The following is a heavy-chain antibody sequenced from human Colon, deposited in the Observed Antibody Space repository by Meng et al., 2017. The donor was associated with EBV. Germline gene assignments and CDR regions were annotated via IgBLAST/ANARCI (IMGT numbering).Heavy chain of an antibody. J-gene: IGHJ4*02. CDR2: INTNTGNP. Sequence: VQLVQSGSELKYPADSVKVSCKAFGYTFTSYAMKWVRQAPGQGLEGMGWINTNTGNPTYAQGFTGRFVFSLDTSVSTAYLQISSLKAEDTAVYYCARETLGYCSSTSCYIGPPDYWGQGTLVTVSS. CDR1: GYTFTSYA. V-gene: IGHV7-4-1*02. CDR3: ARETLGYCSSTSCYIGPPDY. D-gene: IGHD2-2*01.